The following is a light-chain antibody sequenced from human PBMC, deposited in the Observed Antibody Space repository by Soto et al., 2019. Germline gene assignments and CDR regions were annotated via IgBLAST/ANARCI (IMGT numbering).Light chain of an antibody. CDR1: QTISSW. CDR3: QQYYRSSIT. J-gene: IGKJ5*01. V-gene: IGKV1-5*01. Sequence: DIQMTQSPSTLSGSVGDRVTITCRASQTISSWLAWYQQKPGKAPKLLIYDATNLEIGVPSRFSGSGSGTEFTLTISSLQPDDFATYYCQQYYRSSITFGQGTRLEI. CDR2: DAT.